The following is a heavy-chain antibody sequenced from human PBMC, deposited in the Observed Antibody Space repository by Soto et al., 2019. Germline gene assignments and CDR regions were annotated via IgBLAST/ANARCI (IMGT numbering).Heavy chain of an antibody. CDR1: GCSISSSSYY. CDR3: ARPNYYDSSGYYSGYWFDP. Sequence: SETLSLTCTVSGCSISSSSYYWGWIRQPPGKGLEWIGSIYYSGSTYYNPPLKSRVTISVDTSKNQFSLKLSSVTAADTAVYYCARPNYYDSSGYYSGYWFDPWGQGTLVTVSS. D-gene: IGHD3-22*01. CDR2: IYYSGST. V-gene: IGHV4-39*01. J-gene: IGHJ5*02.